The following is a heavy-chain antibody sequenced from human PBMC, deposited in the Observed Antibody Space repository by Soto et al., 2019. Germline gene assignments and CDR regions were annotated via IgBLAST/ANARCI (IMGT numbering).Heavy chain of an antibody. CDR3: ARVGYYYYCGMDV. CDR2: INHSGST. CDR1: GGSFSGYY. V-gene: IGHV4-34*01. J-gene: IGHJ6*02. Sequence: SETLSLTCAVYGGSFSGYYWSWIRQPPGKGLEWIGEINHSGSTNYNPSLKSRVTISVDTSKNQFSLKLSSVTTADTAVYYCARVGYYYYCGMDVWGQGTTVTVSS. D-gene: IGHD3-3*01.